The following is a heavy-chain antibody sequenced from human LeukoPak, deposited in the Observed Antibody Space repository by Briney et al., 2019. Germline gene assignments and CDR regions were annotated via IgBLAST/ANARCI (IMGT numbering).Heavy chain of an antibody. Sequence: ASVKVSCKASGYTFTSYYMHWVRQAPGQGLEWRGWINPNSGGTNYAQKFQGRVTMTRDTSISTAYMELSRLRSDDTAVYYCARAESSVLARYYYDSSGYYHDYWGQGTLVTVSS. CDR1: GYTFTSYY. D-gene: IGHD3-22*01. J-gene: IGHJ4*02. CDR2: INPNSGGT. CDR3: ARAESSVLARYYYDSSGYYHDY. V-gene: IGHV1-2*02.